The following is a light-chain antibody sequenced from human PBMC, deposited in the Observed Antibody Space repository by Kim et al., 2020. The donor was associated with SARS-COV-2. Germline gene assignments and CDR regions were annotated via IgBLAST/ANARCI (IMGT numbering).Light chain of an antibody. V-gene: IGLV1-44*01. CDR1: SSNIGGNT. CDR3: AAWDDSLKGVL. CDR2: SDI. Sequence: GQRVTISCSGSSSNIGGNTVNWYQQLPGTAPKLLIYSDIQRTSGVPDRFSGSKSGTSASLAISGLQSEDEAEYYCAAWDDSLKGVLFGGGTQLTVL. J-gene: IGLJ2*01.